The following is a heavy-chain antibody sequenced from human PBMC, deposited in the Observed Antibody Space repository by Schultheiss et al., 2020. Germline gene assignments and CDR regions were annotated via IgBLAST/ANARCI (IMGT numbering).Heavy chain of an antibody. CDR3: ARAEYSGFDGFADY. CDR2: ISSSSSTT. CDR1: GFTFSRFS. D-gene: IGHD5-12*01. Sequence: GGSLRLSCAASGFTFSRFSMHWVRQAPGKGLEWVSYISSSSSTTHYADSVKGRFTISRDNAKNTLYLQMNSLRAEDTAVYYCARAEYSGFDGFADYWGQGTLVTVSS. V-gene: IGHV3-48*01. J-gene: IGHJ4*02.